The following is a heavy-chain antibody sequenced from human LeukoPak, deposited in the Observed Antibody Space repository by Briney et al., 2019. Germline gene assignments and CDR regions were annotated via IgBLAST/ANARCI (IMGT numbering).Heavy chain of an antibody. J-gene: IGHJ5*01. D-gene: IGHD2-8*01. V-gene: IGHV4-59*03. CDR1: GFTFSSYA. CDR2: IHYSGSS. CDR3: ALAPNSNWFDF. Sequence: GSLRLSCAASGFTFSSYAMSWIRQSPGKGLEWIGNIHYSGSSVYNPSLKSRGTISIDTSRRQFFLKLASVTAADTAVYFCALAPNSNWFDFWGPGTLVTVSS.